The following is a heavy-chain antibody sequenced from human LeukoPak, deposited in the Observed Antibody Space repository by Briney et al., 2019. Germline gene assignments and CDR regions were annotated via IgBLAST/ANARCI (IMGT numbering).Heavy chain of an antibody. D-gene: IGHD3-22*01. CDR1: GFTFSNYG. CDR3: AKTVSFYDSRRLDY. J-gene: IGHJ4*02. V-gene: IGHV3-30*18. CDR2: ISYDGNNQ. Sequence: PGGSLRLSCAASGFTFSNYGMHWVRQAPGKGLEWVAFISYDGNNQYYADSVKGLFTISRDNSKNTLYLQTNSLRPEDTAVYYCAKTVSFYDSRRLDYWGQGALVTVSS.